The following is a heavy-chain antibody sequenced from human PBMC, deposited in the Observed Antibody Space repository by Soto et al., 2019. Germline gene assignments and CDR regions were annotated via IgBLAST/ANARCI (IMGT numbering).Heavy chain of an antibody. V-gene: IGHV3-74*01. CDR2: MSTWGTAT. Sequence: EAQLVESGGGLVQPGGSLRLSCAASGLTLRNHWMHWVRQTPGKGLVWVSGMSTWGTATYYADSVKGRFTISRDNAKNTLYLEMKSLGAEDTAVYYCGGVFDFWGRGTLVTVSS. CDR3: GGVFDF. J-gene: IGHJ2*01. CDR1: GLTLRNHW.